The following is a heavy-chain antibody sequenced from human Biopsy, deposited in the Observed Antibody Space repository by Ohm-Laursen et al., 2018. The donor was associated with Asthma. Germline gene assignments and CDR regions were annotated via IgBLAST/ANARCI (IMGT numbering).Heavy chain of an antibody. V-gene: IGHV1-69*01. D-gene: IGHD6-19*01. CDR2: IMTVFGTT. CDR3: ARCQVGYSSGWSLLLKKIYYSGMDV. J-gene: IGHJ6*02. Sequence: SSVKVSCKASGGMFGNYAISWVRQAPGQGLEWLGGIMTVFGTTNYAQKFQGRVTITADESTSTAYMEVTSLRSEDTAIYYCARCQVGYSSGWSLLLKKIYYSGMDVWGQGTAVTVSS. CDR1: GGMFGNYA.